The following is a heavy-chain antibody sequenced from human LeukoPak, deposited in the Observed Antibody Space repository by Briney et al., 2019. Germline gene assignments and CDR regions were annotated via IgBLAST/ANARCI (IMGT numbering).Heavy chain of an antibody. V-gene: IGHV3-23*01. CDR1: GFTFSNYA. J-gene: IGHJ5*01. Sequence: PGGSLRLSCAASGFTFSNYAMTWVRQAPGQGLEWVSTITNGAAGTFYADSVKGRFTISGDNSKNTLYLQMNSLRAEDTAIYHCASLNSGWYDCWGQGTLVTVSS. CDR2: ITNGAAGT. CDR3: ASLNSGWYDC. D-gene: IGHD6-19*01.